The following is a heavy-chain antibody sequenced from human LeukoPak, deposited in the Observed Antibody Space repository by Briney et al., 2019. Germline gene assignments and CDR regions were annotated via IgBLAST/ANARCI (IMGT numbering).Heavy chain of an antibody. CDR3: AKVTHYYDSSGEYYFDY. D-gene: IGHD3-22*01. Sequence: ISGDGGSTYYADSVKGRFTISRDNSKNSLYLQMNSLRTEDTALYYCAKVTHYYDSSGEYYFDYWGQGTLVTVSS. J-gene: IGHJ4*02. CDR2: ISGDGGST. V-gene: IGHV3-43*02.